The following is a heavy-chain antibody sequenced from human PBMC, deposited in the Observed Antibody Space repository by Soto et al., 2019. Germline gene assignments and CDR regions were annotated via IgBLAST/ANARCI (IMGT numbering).Heavy chain of an antibody. CDR3: ARRDTAMVMVNSYYMDV. J-gene: IGHJ6*03. Sequence: PGGSLRLSCAASGFTFSSYSMNWVRQAPGKGLEWVSSISSSSSYIYYADSVKGRFTISRDNAKNSLYLQMNSLRAEDTAVYYCARRDTAMVMVNSYYMDVWGKGTTVTVSS. D-gene: IGHD5-18*01. CDR1: GFTFSSYS. CDR2: ISSSSSYI. V-gene: IGHV3-21*01.